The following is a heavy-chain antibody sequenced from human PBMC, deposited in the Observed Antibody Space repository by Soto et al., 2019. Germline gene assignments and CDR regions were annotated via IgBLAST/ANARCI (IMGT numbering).Heavy chain of an antibody. Sequence: GGSLRLSCAASGFTFSSYGMHWVSQAPGKGLEWVAVISYDGSNKYYADSVKGRFTISRDNSKNTLYLQMNSLRAEDTAVYYCAKDIVVVPAAPLYYYYGMDVWGQGTTATVSS. D-gene: IGHD2-2*01. V-gene: IGHV3-30*18. CDR2: ISYDGSNK. CDR3: AKDIVVVPAAPLYYYYGMDV. J-gene: IGHJ6*02. CDR1: GFTFSSYG.